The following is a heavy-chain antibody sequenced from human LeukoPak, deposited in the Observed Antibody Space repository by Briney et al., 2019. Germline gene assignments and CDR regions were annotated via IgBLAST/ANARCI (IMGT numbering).Heavy chain of an antibody. J-gene: IGHJ2*01. Sequence: ASVTVSCKTSGYTFTNYYLHWVRQAPGQGLEWMGIINPNSASTTYAQKFQGRVTMTRDTSTSTVYMELSSLRSEDTAVYYCARMAAAGTWYFDLWGRGTLVTVSS. D-gene: IGHD6-13*01. CDR1: GYTFTNYY. V-gene: IGHV1-46*01. CDR3: ARMAAAGTWYFDL. CDR2: INPNSAST.